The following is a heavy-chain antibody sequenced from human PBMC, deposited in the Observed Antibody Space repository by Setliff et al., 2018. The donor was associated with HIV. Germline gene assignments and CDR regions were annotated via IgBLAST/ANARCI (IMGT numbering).Heavy chain of an antibody. J-gene: IGHJ4*02. Sequence: PGGSLRLSCAASGFTFSTYSMNWVRQAPGKGLEWVSSISSSSNYIYYADSLKGRFTISRDDAKNSLYLQMNSLRAEDTAVYYCARVVSSGWQVDYWGQGTLVTVSS. D-gene: IGHD6-19*01. CDR1: GFTFSTYS. V-gene: IGHV3-21*01. CDR3: ARVVSSGWQVDY. CDR2: ISSSSNYI.